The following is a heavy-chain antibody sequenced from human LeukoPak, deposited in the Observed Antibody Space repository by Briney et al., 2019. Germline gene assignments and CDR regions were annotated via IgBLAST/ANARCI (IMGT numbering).Heavy chain of an antibody. CDR2: ISSSSGTI. CDR1: GLIFSSNN. V-gene: IGHV3-48*01. CDR3: ARGVGSSLLFYYYYMDV. Sequence: PGGSLRLPCAASGLIFSSNNMNWVRQAPGKGLEWVSYISSSSGTIYYADSVKGRFTISRDNAKNSLYLQMNSLRAEDTAVYYCARGVGSSLLFYYYYMDVWGKGTTVTVSS. J-gene: IGHJ6*03. D-gene: IGHD6-6*01.